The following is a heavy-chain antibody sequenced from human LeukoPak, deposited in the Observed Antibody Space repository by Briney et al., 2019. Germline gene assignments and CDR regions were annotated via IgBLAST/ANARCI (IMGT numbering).Heavy chain of an antibody. V-gene: IGHV4-4*02. CDR2: IYHSGST. CDR3: ARERRYYYDSSGYYHLGMDV. CDR1: GGSISSSNW. D-gene: IGHD3-22*01. J-gene: IGHJ6*02. Sequence: PSGTLSLTCAVSGGSISSSNWWSWVRQPPGKGLEWIGEIYHSGSTNYNPSLKSRVTISVDKSKNQSSLKLSSVTAADTAVYYCARERRYYYDSSGYYHLGMDVWGQGTTVTVSS.